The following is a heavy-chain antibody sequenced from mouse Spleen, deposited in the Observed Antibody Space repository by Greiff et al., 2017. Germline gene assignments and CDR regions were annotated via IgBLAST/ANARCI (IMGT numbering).Heavy chain of an antibody. V-gene: IGHV5-17*02. CDR1: GFTFSSFG. CDR3: ARSGAVRPLYYFDY. D-gene: IGHD2-14*01. J-gene: IGHJ2*01. CDR2: ISSGSSTI. Sequence: EVKLVVSGGGLVQPGGSRKLSCAASGFTFSSFGMHWVRQAPEKGLEWVAYISSGSSTIYYADTVKGRFTISRDNPKNTLFLQMTSLRSEDTAMYYCARSGAVRPLYYFDYWGQGTTLTVSS.